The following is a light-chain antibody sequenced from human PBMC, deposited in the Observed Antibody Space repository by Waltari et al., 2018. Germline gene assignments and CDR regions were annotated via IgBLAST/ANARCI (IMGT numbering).Light chain of an antibody. CDR1: QSVGTY. Sequence: EIVLTQSPAILSFSPGERATLSCRARQSVGTYLAWYQQRPGQSPRLLIYDASYRATGIPARFSGSASETYFPLTISRLQPEDFAVYYCQQRRNWPLTFGGGTRVQ. CDR2: DAS. V-gene: IGKV3-11*01. CDR3: QQRRNWPLT. J-gene: IGKJ4*01.